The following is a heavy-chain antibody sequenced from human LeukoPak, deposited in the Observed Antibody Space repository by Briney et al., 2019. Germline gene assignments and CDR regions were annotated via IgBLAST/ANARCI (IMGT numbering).Heavy chain of an antibody. D-gene: IGHD2/OR15-2a*01. Sequence: PSETLSLTCTVSGYSISSGYYWGWIRQPPGKGLEWIGSIYHSGSTYYNPSLKSRVTISVDTSKNQFSLKLSSVTAADTAVYYCARDLSGVSYWGQGTLVTVSS. CDR1: GYSISSGYY. CDR2: IYHSGST. J-gene: IGHJ4*02. CDR3: ARDLSGVSY. V-gene: IGHV4-38-2*02.